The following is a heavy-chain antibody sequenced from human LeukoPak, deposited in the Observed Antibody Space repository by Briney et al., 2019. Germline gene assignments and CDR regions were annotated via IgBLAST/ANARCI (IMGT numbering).Heavy chain of an antibody. CDR3: ASVHRSWYQNYYYYMDV. Sequence: SETLSLTCAVYGGSFSGYYWSWIRQPPGKGLEWIGEINHSGSTNYSPSLKSRVTISVDTSKNQFSLKLSSVTAADTAVYYCASVHRSWYQNYYYYMDVWGKGTTVTISS. CDR2: INHSGST. D-gene: IGHD6-13*01. J-gene: IGHJ6*03. CDR1: GGSFSGYY. V-gene: IGHV4-34*01.